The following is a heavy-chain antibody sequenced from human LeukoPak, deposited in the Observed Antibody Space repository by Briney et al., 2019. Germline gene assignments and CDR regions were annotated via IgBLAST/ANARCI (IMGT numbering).Heavy chain of an antibody. CDR1: GFTFSNAW. CDR3: TTGVSGSSSWFDY. J-gene: IGHJ4*02. D-gene: IGHD6-13*01. V-gene: IGHV3-15*01. CDR2: IKSRTDGGTT. Sequence: GGYLRLSCAASGFTFSNAWMSWVRQAPGKRLEWVGRIKSRTDGGTTDYAAPVNCRVTSSGDDSNTTLYLQMNSLKPEDTAVYYCTTGVSGSSSWFDYWGQGTPVTVSS.